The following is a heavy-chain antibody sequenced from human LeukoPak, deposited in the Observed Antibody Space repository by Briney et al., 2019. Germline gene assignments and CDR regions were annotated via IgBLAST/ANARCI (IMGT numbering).Heavy chain of an antibody. CDR3: AKEGEELLWFGELRD. D-gene: IGHD3-10*01. J-gene: IGHJ4*02. CDR2: ISYDGSNK. V-gene: IGHV3-30*04. CDR1: GFTFSSYA. Sequence: GRSLRLSCAASGFTFSSYAMHWVRQAPGKGLEWVAVISYDGSNKYYADSVKGRFTISRDNSKNTLYLQMNSLRAEDTAVYYCAKEGEELLWFGELRDWGQGTLVTVSS.